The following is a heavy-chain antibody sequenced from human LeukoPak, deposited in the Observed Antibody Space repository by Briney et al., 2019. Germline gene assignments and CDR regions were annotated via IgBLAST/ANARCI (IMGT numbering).Heavy chain of an antibody. J-gene: IGHJ6*03. V-gene: IGHV3-23*01. CDR2: ISTSGAAT. CDR1: GFTFSSFS. CDR3: ARDPRYYYYYMDV. Sequence: GGSLRLSCAASGFTFSSFSMNWVRQAPGKGLEWVSTISTSGAATYYTDSVKGRFTISRDNSKTILYLQMNSLRAEDTAVYYCARDPRYYYYYMDVWGKGTTVTVSS.